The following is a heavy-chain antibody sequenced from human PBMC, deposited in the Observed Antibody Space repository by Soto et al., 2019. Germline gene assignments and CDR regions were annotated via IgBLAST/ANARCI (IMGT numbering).Heavy chain of an antibody. V-gene: IGHV3-30*03. CDR2: ISYDGSNK. CDR1: GFSFSSYG. CDR3: VAGQYFFAY. Sequence: QVQLVESGGGVVQPGRSLRLSCAASGFSFSSYGMQWVRQAPGKGLEWVAVISYDGSNKYYADSVKDRFTISRDNSKKTLYLQMNSLRADDTAVYYCVAGQYFFAYCGQGTLVTVSS. J-gene: IGHJ4*02. D-gene: IGHD6-19*01.